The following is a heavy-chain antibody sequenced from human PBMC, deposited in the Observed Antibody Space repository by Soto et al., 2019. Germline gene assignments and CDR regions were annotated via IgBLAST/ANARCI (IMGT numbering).Heavy chain of an antibody. D-gene: IGHD3-10*01. CDR3: ARVGSGSLDY. CDR2: ISAYNGNT. J-gene: IGHJ4*02. Sequence: GSPGKVSCKASCYTFTRHGISWARQAPGQGLEWMGWISAYNGNTNYAQKLQGRVTMTTDTSTSTAYMELRSLRSDDTAVYYCARVGSGSLDYWGQGTLVTVSS. CDR1: CYTFTRHG. V-gene: IGHV1-18*01.